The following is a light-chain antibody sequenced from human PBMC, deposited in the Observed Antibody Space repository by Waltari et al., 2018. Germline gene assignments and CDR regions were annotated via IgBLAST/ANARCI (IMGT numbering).Light chain of an antibody. Sequence: QSALTQPASVSGSPGQSITISCTGTSSDVGAYNYVSWYQHHPGKAPKVMIYEVSNRPSGVSKRFAGAKSANTASLTISGLQAEDEADYYGSSYTTSSTLGVFGGGTKLTVL. CDR1: SSDVGAYNY. CDR3: SSYTTSSTLGV. CDR2: EVS. V-gene: IGLV2-14*01. J-gene: IGLJ3*02.